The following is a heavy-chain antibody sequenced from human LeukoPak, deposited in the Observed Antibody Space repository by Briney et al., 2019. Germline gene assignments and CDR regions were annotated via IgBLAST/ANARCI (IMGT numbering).Heavy chain of an antibody. CDR2: ISSSSSYI. Sequence: GGSLRLSCAASRFTFSDYYMNWIRQAPGKGLEWVSSISSSSSYIYYADSVKGRFTISRDNAKNSLYLQMNSLRAEDTAVYYCASGKPGPPGAAFDIWGQGTMVTVSS. CDR1: RFTFSDYY. D-gene: IGHD2-8*02. V-gene: IGHV3-21*01. CDR3: ASGKPGPPGAAFDI. J-gene: IGHJ3*02.